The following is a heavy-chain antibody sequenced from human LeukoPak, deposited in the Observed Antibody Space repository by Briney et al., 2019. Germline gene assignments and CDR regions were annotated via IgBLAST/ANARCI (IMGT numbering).Heavy chain of an antibody. V-gene: IGHV3-7*01. Sequence: GGSLRLSCAASGFTFTTYWMSWVRQAPGKGLEWVANMKPDGSEILYVDSVKGRFTISRDNAKNSLYLQMNSLRAEDTAVYYCARDLNWETYWGQGTLVSVSS. D-gene: IGHD7-27*01. CDR2: MKPDGSEI. CDR3: ARDLNWETY. J-gene: IGHJ4*02. CDR1: GFTFTTYW.